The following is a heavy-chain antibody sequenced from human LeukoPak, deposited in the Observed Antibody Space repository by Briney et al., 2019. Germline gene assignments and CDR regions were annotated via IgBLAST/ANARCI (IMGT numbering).Heavy chain of an antibody. V-gene: IGHV3-23*01. J-gene: IGHJ4*02. CDR1: GFVFVSYA. Sequence: GGSLRLSCTASGFVFVSYAMIWVRQVPGRGLEWVSVISGSGSSIYYADSVKGRFTISRDNTKNSLYLQMNSLRAEDTAVFYCARDQYDTWSRRGNFDSWGQGTLVIVSS. CDR3: ARDQYDTWSRRGNFDS. D-gene: IGHD3-3*01. CDR2: ISGSGSSI.